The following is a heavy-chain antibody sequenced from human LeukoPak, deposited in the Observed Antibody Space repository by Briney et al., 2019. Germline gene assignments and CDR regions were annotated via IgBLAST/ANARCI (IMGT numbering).Heavy chain of an antibody. CDR3: ARVLPEAVGSMFFDY. Sequence: SETLSLTCTVSGGSISSYYWSWIRQPPGKGLEWIGYIYYSGSTNYNPSLKRRVTISVDTSKNQFSLKLSSVTAADTAVYYCARVLPEAVGSMFFDYWGQGTLVTVSS. CDR1: GGSISSYY. J-gene: IGHJ4*02. V-gene: IGHV4-59*08. D-gene: IGHD1-14*01. CDR2: IYYSGST.